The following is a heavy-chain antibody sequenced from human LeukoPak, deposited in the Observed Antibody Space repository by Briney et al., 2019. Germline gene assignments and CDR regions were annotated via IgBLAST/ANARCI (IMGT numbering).Heavy chain of an antibody. CDR2: TYYRSKWYN. Sequence: SQTLXLTFAIXXDXXSTNTAXXSWIRQSPSRGLEWLGRTYYRSKWYNDYAVSGKSRITIHPDTSKNQFSLQLKSVTPEDTAVYYCARDSSPPGYYYHMDVWGRGTTVTVSS. D-gene: IGHD6-13*01. CDR1: XDXXSTNTAX. J-gene: IGHJ6*03. CDR3: ARDSSPPGYYYHMDV. V-gene: IGHV6-1*01.